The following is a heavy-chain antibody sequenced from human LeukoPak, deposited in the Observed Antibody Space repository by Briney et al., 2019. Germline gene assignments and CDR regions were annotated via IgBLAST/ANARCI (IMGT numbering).Heavy chain of an antibody. CDR2: IYYSGST. V-gene: IGHV4-39*01. J-gene: IGHJ4*02. CDR1: GGSISSSSYY. D-gene: IGHD3-22*01. Sequence: SETLSLTCTVPGGSISSSSYYWGWIRQPPGKGLEWIGSIYYSGSTYYNPSLKSRVTISVDTSKNQFSLKLRSVTAADTAVYYCASSGYYYGGYYFDYWGQGTLVTVSS. CDR3: ASSGYYYGGYYFDY.